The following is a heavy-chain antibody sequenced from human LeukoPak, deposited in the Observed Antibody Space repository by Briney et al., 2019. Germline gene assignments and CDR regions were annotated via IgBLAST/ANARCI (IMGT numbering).Heavy chain of an antibody. CDR2: IDRGGST. CDR1: GLSVSSND. CDR3: AKRVGYGYGVDV. V-gene: IGHV3-53*01. D-gene: IGHD6-13*01. Sequence: GGSLRLSCEASGLSVSSNDMSWVRQAPGKGLECVSVIDRGGSTFYADSVKGRFTISRDNSKNTLYLQMNSLRVEDTAEFYCAKRVGYGYGVDVWGQGTTVTVSS. J-gene: IGHJ6*02.